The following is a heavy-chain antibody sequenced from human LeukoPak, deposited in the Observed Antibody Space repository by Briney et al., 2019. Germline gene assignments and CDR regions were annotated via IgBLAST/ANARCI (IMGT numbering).Heavy chain of an antibody. CDR2: IYTSGST. Sequence: SETLSLTCTVSGGSISSYYWSWIRQPPGKGLEWIGYIYTSGSTNYNPSLKSRVTISVDTSKNQFSLKLSSVTAADTAVYCCARHSLALEWVEDYYYYYMDVWGKGTTVTVSS. CDR3: ARHSLALEWVEDYYYYYMDV. J-gene: IGHJ6*03. V-gene: IGHV4-4*09. D-gene: IGHD3-3*01. CDR1: GGSISSYY.